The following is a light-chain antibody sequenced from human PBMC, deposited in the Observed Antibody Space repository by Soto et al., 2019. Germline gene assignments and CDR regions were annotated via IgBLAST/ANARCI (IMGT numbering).Light chain of an antibody. CDR3: LLYLGGGIWV. CDR2: NTN. J-gene: IGLJ3*02. CDR1: SGPVFTSSY. Sequence: QAVVTQEPSFSVSPGETVTLTCGLSSGPVFTSSYPNWYQQTPGQAPRTLIFNTNTRSSGVPDRFSGSILGDKAALTITGAQADDDSYYYCLLYLGGGIWVFGGGTKVTVL. V-gene: IGLV8-61*01.